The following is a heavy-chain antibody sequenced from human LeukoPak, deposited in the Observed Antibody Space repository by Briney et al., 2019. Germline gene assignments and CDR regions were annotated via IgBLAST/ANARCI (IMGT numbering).Heavy chain of an antibody. CDR3: ARDASGSYSNWFDP. V-gene: IGHV4-31*03. D-gene: IGHD1-26*01. CDR1: GGSISSGGYC. CDR2: IYYSGST. Sequence: SETLSLTCTVSGGSISSGGYCWSWIRQHPGKGLEWIGYIYYSGSTYYNPSLKSRVTISVDTSKNQFSLKLSSVTAADTAVYYCARDASGSYSNWFDPWGQGTLVTVSS. J-gene: IGHJ5*02.